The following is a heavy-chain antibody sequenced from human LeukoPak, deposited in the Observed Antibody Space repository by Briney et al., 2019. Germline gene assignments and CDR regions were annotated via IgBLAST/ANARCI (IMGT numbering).Heavy chain of an antibody. J-gene: IGHJ4*02. CDR2: IYPGNSDT. CDR1: GSSFTDYC. V-gene: IGHV5-51*01. CDR3: ARRGTVAGTFTY. Sequence: PGESLNISCKAPGSSFTDYCSSWSGQMPGKGLEWLGSIYPGNSDTRYSPPFQGQVTISADKSITTAFLQWSSLKAAHSAMYYCARRGTVAGTFTYWGQGTLVTVSS. D-gene: IGHD6-19*01.